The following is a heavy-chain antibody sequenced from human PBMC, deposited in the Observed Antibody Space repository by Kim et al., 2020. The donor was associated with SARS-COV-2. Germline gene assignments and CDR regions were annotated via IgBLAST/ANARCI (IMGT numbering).Heavy chain of an antibody. CDR3: ARRGIGGTYYDY. Sequence: NYHPRRNNRVTISLDTSKNQFSLRLNAVTAADTAVYYCARRGIGGTYYDYWGQGTLVTVSS. V-gene: IGHV4-59*08. D-gene: IGHD3-16*01. J-gene: IGHJ4*02.